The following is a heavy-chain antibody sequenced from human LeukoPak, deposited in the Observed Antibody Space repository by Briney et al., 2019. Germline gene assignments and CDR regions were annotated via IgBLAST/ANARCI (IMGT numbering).Heavy chain of an antibody. D-gene: IGHD3-22*01. CDR1: GFTFSSYA. V-gene: IGHV3-23*01. J-gene: IGHJ6*02. CDR3: AKDYYDSSGYYLNYYYGMDV. CDR2: ISGSGGST. Sequence: GGFLRLSCAASGFTFSSYAMSWVRQAPGKGLEWVSAISGSGGSTYYADSVKGRFTISRDNSKNTLYLQMNSLRAEDTAVYYCAKDYYDSSGYYLNYYYGMDVWGQGTTVTVSS.